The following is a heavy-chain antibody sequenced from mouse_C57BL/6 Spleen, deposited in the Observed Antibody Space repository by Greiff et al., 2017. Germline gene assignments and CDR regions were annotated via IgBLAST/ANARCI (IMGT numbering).Heavy chain of an antibody. Sequence: QVQLKESGAELARPGASVKLSCKASGYTFTSYGISWVKQRTGQGLEWIGEIYPRSGNTYYNEKFKGKATLTADKSSSTAYMELRSLTSEDSAVYFCARRRSSYERAMDYWGQGTSVTVSS. CDR1: GYTFTSYG. CDR3: ARRRSSYERAMDY. J-gene: IGHJ4*01. V-gene: IGHV1-81*01. CDR2: IYPRSGNT. D-gene: IGHD1-1*01.